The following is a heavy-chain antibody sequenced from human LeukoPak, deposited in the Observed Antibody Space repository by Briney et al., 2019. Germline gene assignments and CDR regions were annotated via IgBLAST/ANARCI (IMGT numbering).Heavy chain of an antibody. Sequence: AGESLKISCQGFGYVFSTYWIGWVRQMPGKGLEWLGIIYPGGSDTIYSPSVQGQVIISADTSINTAYLQWSSLRASDTALYYCARQLDGGYPKDPFDIWGQGTMVTVSS. CDR3: ARQLDGGYPKDPFDI. CDR2: IYPGGSDT. D-gene: IGHD4-23*01. V-gene: IGHV5-51*01. J-gene: IGHJ3*02. CDR1: GYVFSTYW.